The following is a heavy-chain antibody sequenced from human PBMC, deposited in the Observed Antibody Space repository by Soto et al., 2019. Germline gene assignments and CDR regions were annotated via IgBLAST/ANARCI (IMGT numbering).Heavy chain of an antibody. D-gene: IGHD1-26*01. Sequence: QLQLQESGPGLVKPSETLSLTCTVSGGSISSSSYYWGWIRQPPGKGLEWIGSIYYSGSTYYNPSLKSRVTISVDTSKNQFSLKLSSVTAADTAVYYCARLWSYHGPVDYWGQGTLVTVSS. J-gene: IGHJ4*02. CDR1: GGSISSSSYY. V-gene: IGHV4-39*01. CDR2: IYYSGST. CDR3: ARLWSYHGPVDY.